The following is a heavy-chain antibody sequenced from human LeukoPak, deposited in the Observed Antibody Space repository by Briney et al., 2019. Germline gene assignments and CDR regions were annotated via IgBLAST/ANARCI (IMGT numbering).Heavy chain of an antibody. D-gene: IGHD3-10*01. V-gene: IGHV5-51*01. Sequence: GESLKISRKGLGYRFTMYRIGWVRQMPGKGLEWMSIIYPGDSDTRYSPSFQGQVTISADKSNSTAYLQWNSLKASDTAMYYCARHMGSYYYGMDVWGPGTTVTVSS. CDR2: IYPGDSDT. CDR1: GYRFTMYR. J-gene: IGHJ6*01. CDR3: ARHMGSYYYGMDV.